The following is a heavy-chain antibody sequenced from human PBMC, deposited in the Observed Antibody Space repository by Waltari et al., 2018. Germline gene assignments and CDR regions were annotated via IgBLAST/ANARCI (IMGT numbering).Heavy chain of an antibody. CDR3: ARAGLESVFDY. J-gene: IGHJ4*02. D-gene: IGHD3-3*01. CDR2: IYYSGST. Sequence: QVQLQESGPGLVKPSETLSLTCTVSGGSISSYSWSWIRQPPGKGLEWIGYIYYSGSTNYNPSLKSRVTISVDTSKNQFSLKLSSVTAADTAVYYCARAGLESVFDYWGQGTLVTVSS. V-gene: IGHV4-59*01. CDR1: GGSISSYS.